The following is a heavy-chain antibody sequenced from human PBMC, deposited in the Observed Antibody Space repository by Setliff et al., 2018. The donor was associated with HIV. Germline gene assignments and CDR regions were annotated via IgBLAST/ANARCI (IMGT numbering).Heavy chain of an antibody. D-gene: IGHD3-9*01. CDR1: GYTFTSYH. J-gene: IGHJ4*02. V-gene: IGHV1-46*01. CDR3: ARDLSISNPYYDMLTGPGVY. CDR2: INPSGGST. Sequence: ASVKVSCKASGYTFTSYHMYWVRQAPGQGLEWMGSINPSGGSTSYAQKFQGRVTMTRDTSTSTVYMELSSLRSEDTAVYYCARDLSISNPYYDMLTGPGVYWGQGTLVTVSS.